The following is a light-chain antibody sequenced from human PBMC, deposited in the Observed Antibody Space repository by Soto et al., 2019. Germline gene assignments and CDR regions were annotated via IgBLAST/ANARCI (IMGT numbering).Light chain of an antibody. V-gene: IGKV3-20*01. J-gene: IGKJ2*01. CDR1: QSVDGY. CDR2: GAS. CDR3: QQYGGSPYT. Sequence: IVMTQSPAILSVSLGESATLSCRASQSVDGYLAWYQQRRGQSPRLLIYGASSRATGIPDRFSGSGSGTDFTLTISRLEPEDFAVYYCQQYGGSPYTFGQGTKVDIK.